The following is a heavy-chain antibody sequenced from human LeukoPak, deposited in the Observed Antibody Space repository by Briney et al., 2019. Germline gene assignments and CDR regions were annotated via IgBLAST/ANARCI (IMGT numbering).Heavy chain of an antibody. CDR1: GFTFSSFG. CDR2: IWYDASDR. CDR3: VRGVGVSRFNYFDP. V-gene: IGHV3-33*01. Sequence: GGSLRLSCAASGFTFSSFGMHWVRQAPGKGLEWVAVIWYDASDRYYADSVKGRFTISRDNSKNTLFLQMNSLRDDDTAVYYCVRGVGVSRFNYFDPWGQGTLVVVSS. J-gene: IGHJ5*02. D-gene: IGHD5-24*01.